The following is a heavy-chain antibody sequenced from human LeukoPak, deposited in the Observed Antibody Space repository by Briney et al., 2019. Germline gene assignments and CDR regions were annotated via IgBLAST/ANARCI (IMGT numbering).Heavy chain of an antibody. J-gene: IGHJ4*02. Sequence: KASETLSLTCTVSGGSISSGSYYWGWIRQPPGKGLEWIGSIYYSGSTYYNPSLKSRVTISVDTSKNQFSLRLSSVTAADTAVYYCARELGWEVVTAQWGYWGQGTLVTVSS. V-gene: IGHV4-39*07. CDR2: IYYSGST. CDR3: ARELGWEVVTAQWGY. D-gene: IGHD3-22*01. CDR1: GGSISSGSYY.